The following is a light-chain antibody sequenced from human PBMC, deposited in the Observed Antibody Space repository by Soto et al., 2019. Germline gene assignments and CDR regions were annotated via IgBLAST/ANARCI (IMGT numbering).Light chain of an antibody. Sequence: QSVLAQPASVSRSPGQSITISCPGTTRDVGSYDLVSWYQQHPGKAPKIMIYEVSKRPSGDSNRFSGSKSGNTASLTISGLQAEDEADYYCSSYAGGRSPYVVGTGTKITVL. CDR3: SSYAGGRSPYV. CDR2: EVS. V-gene: IGLV2-23*02. J-gene: IGLJ1*01. CDR1: TRDVGSYDL.